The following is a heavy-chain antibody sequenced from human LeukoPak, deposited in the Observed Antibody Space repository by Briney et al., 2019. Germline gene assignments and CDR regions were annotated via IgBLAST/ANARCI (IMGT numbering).Heavy chain of an antibody. V-gene: IGHV3-48*01. CDR2: ITSSSSTL. CDR1: GFTFSTYN. CDR3: TGGTTVTTLDY. D-gene: IGHD4-17*01. Sequence: AGGSLRLSCAASGFTFSTYNMNWVRQAPGKGLEWVSYITSSSSTLFYADSVKGRFTISRDNAKNSLYLQMNSLKTEDTAVYYCTGGTTVTTLDYWGQGTLVTVSS. J-gene: IGHJ4*02.